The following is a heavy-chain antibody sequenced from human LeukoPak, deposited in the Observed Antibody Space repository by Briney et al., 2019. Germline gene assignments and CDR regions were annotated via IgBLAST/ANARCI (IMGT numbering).Heavy chain of an antibody. D-gene: IGHD5-12*01. CDR1: GGSFSGYY. Sequence: PSETLSLTCAVYGGSFSGYYWSWIRQPPGKGLGWIGEINHSGSTNYNPSLKSRVTISVDTSKNQFSLKLSSVTAADTAVYYCARARGYSGYALYWGQGTLVTVSS. CDR2: INHSGST. V-gene: IGHV4-34*01. CDR3: ARARGYSGYALY. J-gene: IGHJ4*02.